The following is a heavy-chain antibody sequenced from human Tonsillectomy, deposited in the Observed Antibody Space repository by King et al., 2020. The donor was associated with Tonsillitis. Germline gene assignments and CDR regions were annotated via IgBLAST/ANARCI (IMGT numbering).Heavy chain of an antibody. Sequence: QLVQSGAEVKKSGASVKVSCKASGYTFTGYYMHWVRQAPGQGLEWMGWINPNSGGTNYAQKFLGRVTMTRDTSISTAYMELSRLRSDDTAVYYCARESSRPDYGDYEGGFDPWGKGTLVTVSS. J-gene: IGHJ5*02. CDR1: GYTFTGYY. V-gene: IGHV1-2*02. CDR3: ARESSRPDYGDYEGGFDP. CDR2: INPNSGGT. D-gene: IGHD4-17*01.